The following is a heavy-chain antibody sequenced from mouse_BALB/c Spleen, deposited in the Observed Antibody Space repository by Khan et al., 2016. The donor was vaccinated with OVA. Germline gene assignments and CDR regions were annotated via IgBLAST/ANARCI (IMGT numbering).Heavy chain of an antibody. V-gene: IGHV9-1*02. D-gene: IGHD1-2*01. CDR1: GYTFTNYG. Sequence: QIQLVQSGPELKKPGETVKISCKASGYTFTNYGMNWVKQAPGKGLKWMGWINTYTGEPTYADDFKGRFAFSLETSASTAYLQINNLKNEDRATYFCARTFTTATSYFDVWGAGTTVTVSS. J-gene: IGHJ1*01. CDR2: INTYTGEP. CDR3: ARTFTTATSYFDV.